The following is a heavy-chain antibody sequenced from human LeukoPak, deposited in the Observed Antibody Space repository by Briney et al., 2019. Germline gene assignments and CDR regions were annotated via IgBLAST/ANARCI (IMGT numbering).Heavy chain of an antibody. Sequence: GGSLKLSCVASEFNFFSYGMQWVRQAPGKGLVWVSRIFTDGSTTSYADSVKGRFTISRDNAKNTLYLEMKSLRVEDTAVYYCARELPREVTLDYWGQGTLVTVSP. CDR1: EFNFFSYG. D-gene: IGHD2-21*02. CDR2: IFTDGSTT. CDR3: ARELPREVTLDY. J-gene: IGHJ4*01. V-gene: IGHV3-74*01.